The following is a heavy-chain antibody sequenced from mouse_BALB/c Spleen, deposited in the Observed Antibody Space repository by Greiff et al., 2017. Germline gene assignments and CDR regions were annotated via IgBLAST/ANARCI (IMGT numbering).Heavy chain of an antibody. J-gene: IGHJ1*01. CDR3: ARDTTVVATRYFDV. D-gene: IGHD1-1*01. V-gene: IGHV3-2*02. CDR1: GYSITSDYA. CDR2: ISYSGST. Sequence: DVKLQESGPGLVKPSQSLSLTCTVTGYSITSDYAWNWIRQFPGNKLEWMGYISYSGSTSYNPSLKSRISITRDTSKNQFFLQLNSVTTEDTATYYCARDTTVVATRYFDVRGAGTTVTVSS.